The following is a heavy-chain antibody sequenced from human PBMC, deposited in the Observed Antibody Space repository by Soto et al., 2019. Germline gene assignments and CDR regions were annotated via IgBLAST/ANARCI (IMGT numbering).Heavy chain of an antibody. Sequence: ASVKVYCKTSGYTFPGYYMHWVRQEPGQLLEWMGWINPNSGGTNYAQKFQGRVTMTRDTSISTAYMELSRLRSDDTAVYYCASARGYYDSSGYYSPFDYWGQGTLVTVSS. CDR1: GYTFPGYY. J-gene: IGHJ4*02. D-gene: IGHD3-22*01. V-gene: IGHV1-2*02. CDR3: ASARGYYDSSGYYSPFDY. CDR2: INPNSGGT.